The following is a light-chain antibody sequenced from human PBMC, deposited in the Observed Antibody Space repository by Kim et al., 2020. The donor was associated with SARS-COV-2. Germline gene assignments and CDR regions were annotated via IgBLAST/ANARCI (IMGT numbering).Light chain of an antibody. V-gene: IGKV3-20*01. CDR2: GAS. CDR3: QQYSSSPGT. CDR1: QSVKSYY. J-gene: IGKJ1*01. Sequence: EVVLTQSPGTLSLSPGERATLSCRASQSVKSYYVAWYQQKPGQAPRPVIYGASTRATGIPDRFSGSGSGTDFTLTISGLEPEDFAVYYCQQYSSSPGTFGQGTKVDIK.